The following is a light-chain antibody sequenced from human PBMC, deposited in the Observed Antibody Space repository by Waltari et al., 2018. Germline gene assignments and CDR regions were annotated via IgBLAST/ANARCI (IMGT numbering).Light chain of an antibody. CDR2: AAS. CDR1: QGISSY. V-gene: IGKV1-8*01. CDR3: LQHSSYPYT. Sequence: AIRITQSPSSLSASTGDRVTITCRASQGISSYLAWYQQKPGKAPKVLIYAASNLESGVPSRFSGSGSGTEFTLTITSLQPEDSATYYCLQHSSYPYTFGQGTKLEI. J-gene: IGKJ2*01.